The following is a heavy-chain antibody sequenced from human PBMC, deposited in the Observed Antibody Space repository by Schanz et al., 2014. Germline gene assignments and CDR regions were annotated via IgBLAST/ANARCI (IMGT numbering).Heavy chain of an antibody. CDR2: INTGVNT. Sequence: EVQLLESGGGLVQPGGSLRLSCAASGFTFGDYAMTWVRQAPGKGLEWVSAINTGVNTYYADSVRGRFTMSRDNSKNTLYLQMSSLRAGDAAVYYCARGLIAAAGGAFAYWGQGTLVAVSA. V-gene: IGHV3-23*01. CDR3: ARGLIAAAGGAFAY. J-gene: IGHJ4*02. CDR1: GFTFGDYA. D-gene: IGHD6-13*01.